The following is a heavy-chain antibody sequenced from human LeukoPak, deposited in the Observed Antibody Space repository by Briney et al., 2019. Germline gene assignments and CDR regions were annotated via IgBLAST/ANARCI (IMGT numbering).Heavy chain of an antibody. D-gene: IGHD4-17*01. CDR1: GFTFSIYG. CDR2: ISYDGSNI. J-gene: IGHJ4*02. CDR3: AKGLGDFDY. Sequence: GGSLRLSCAASGFTFSIYGMHWVREAPGKGLEWVAVISYDGSNIYYAVPVKGRLTIPRDNSKNTLSLQRSSLRAEDTAVYYCAKGLGDFDYWGQGTLVTVS. V-gene: IGHV3-30*18.